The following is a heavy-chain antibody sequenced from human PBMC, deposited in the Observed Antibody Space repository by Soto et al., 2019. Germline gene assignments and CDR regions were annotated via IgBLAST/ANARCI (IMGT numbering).Heavy chain of an antibody. J-gene: IGHJ4*02. V-gene: IGHV3-7*01. Sequence: EVQLVESGGGLVQPGGSLRLSCAASGFTFSSYWMSWVRQAPWKGLEWVANIKQDGSEKYYVDSVKGRFTISRDNAKNSLYLQMNSLRAVDTAVYYCARALYDFWSDYWGQGTLVTVSS. CDR1: GFTFSSYW. D-gene: IGHD3-3*01. CDR2: IKQDGSEK. CDR3: ARALYDFWSDY.